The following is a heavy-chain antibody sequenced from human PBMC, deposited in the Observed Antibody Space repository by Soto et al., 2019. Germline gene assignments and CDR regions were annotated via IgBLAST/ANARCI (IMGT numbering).Heavy chain of an antibody. D-gene: IGHD6-6*01. J-gene: IGHJ6*03. CDR1: GFTLSGYA. CDR3: ARRARPEFYYRGV. CDR2: LSSNGVGT. Sequence: EVQLAESGGGLAQPGGSLRLSCAASGFTLSGYAMDWVRQAPGKGLEYVSGLSSNGVGTYYANSVQGRFTISSDNSKDTVYLQRGSLRREDMAVYYCARRARPEFYYRGVWGKGTTVSVSS. V-gene: IGHV3-64*01.